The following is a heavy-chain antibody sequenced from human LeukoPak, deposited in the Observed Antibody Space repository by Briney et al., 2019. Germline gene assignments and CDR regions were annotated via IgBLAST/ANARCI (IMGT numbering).Heavy chain of an antibody. CDR2: IYSGGST. Sequence: PGGSLRLSCAASGFTVSSNYMSWVRQAPGKGLEWVSVIYSGGSTYYADSVKGRFTISRDNSKNTLYLQMNSLRAEDTAVYYCARDTLVVVAATVPRDYYYGMDVWGQGTTVTVSS. V-gene: IGHV3-66*01. CDR3: ARDTLVVVAATVPRDYYYGMDV. D-gene: IGHD2-15*01. J-gene: IGHJ6*02. CDR1: GFTVSSNY.